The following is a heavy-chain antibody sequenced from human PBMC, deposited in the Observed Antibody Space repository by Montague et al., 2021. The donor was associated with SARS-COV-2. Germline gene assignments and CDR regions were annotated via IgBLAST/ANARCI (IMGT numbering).Heavy chain of an antibody. V-gene: IGHV4-34*01. CDR2: INQSGRT. D-gene: IGHD3-10*01. CDR3: ARRGGSAWGVTVSAELDY. J-gene: IGHJ4*02. CDR1: GGSFSGYY. Sequence: SETLSLTCAVYGGSFSGYYWSWIRQPPEKGLEWIGEINQSGRTNNSPSLKSRVIISVDTSKNQFSLKLSSVTAADTAVYYCARRGGSAWGVTVSAELDYWGQGILVIVSS.